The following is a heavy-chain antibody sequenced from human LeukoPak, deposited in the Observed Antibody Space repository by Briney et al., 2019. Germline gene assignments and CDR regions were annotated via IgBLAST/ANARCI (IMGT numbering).Heavy chain of an antibody. Sequence: PSQTLSLTCTVPGGSISSGGYYWSWIRQPPGKGLEWIGYIYHSGSTYYNPSLKSRVTISVDRSKNQFSLKLSSVTAADTAVYYCARADDFWSGYSHRYFDYWGQGTLVTVSS. J-gene: IGHJ4*02. V-gene: IGHV4-30-2*01. D-gene: IGHD3-3*01. CDR2: IYHSGST. CDR1: GGSISSGGYY. CDR3: ARADDFWSGYSHRYFDY.